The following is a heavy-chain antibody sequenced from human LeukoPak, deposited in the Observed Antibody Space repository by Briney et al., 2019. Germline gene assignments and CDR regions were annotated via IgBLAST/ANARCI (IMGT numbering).Heavy chain of an antibody. D-gene: IGHD6-13*01. Sequence: SETLSLTCTVSGGSISSSSYYWGWSPQPPGKGLEWIGSIYWSGSTYYNPSLKSRVTISVDTSKNQFPLKLSSVTAAHTAVYYCARIPGYSSNWGYYYYYGMAVWGQGTTVTVSS. CDR1: GGSISSSSYY. V-gene: IGHV4-39*01. CDR3: ARIPGYSSNWGYYYYYGMAV. J-gene: IGHJ6*02. CDR2: IYWSGST.